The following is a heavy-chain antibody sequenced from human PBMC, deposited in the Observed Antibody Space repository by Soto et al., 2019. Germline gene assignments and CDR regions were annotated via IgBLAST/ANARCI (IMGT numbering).Heavy chain of an antibody. CDR2: ISGSGGST. Sequence: EVQLLESGGGLVQPGGSLRLSCAASGFTFSSYAMSWVRQAPGKGLEWVSAISGSGGSTYYADSVKGRFTISRDNSKNTLYLHINSLRAEDTAVYYFAKVRDGDSYFDSWGQGTLVTVSS. CDR3: AKVRDGDSYFDS. CDR1: GFTFSSYA. V-gene: IGHV3-23*01. D-gene: IGHD2-21*01. J-gene: IGHJ4*02.